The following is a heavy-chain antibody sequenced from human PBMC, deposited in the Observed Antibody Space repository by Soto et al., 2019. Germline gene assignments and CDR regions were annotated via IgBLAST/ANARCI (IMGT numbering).Heavy chain of an antibody. CDR1: GFTLSGYA. CDR2: ISSNGVGT. Sequence: EVQLAESGGGLAQPGGYLRLSCAASGFTLSGYAMDWVRQAPGKGLEYVSGISSNGVGTYYANSVQGRFTISRDNSKNTVYLQMGSLRPEDMAVYYCARRARPDFYYMDVWCKGTTVTVSS. D-gene: IGHD6-6*01. CDR3: ARRARPDFYYMDV. V-gene: IGHV3-64*01. J-gene: IGHJ6*03.